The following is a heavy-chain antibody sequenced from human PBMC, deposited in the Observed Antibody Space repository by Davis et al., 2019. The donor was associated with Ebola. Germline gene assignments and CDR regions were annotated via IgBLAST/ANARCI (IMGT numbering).Heavy chain of an antibody. Sequence: MPSEPLSLTCTVPGGSISSYYWSWIRQPPGKGLDWTGYIYYSGSTNYNPSLKTRVTISVDTSKNQFSLKLSSVTAADTAVYYCARVRLGWFDPWGQGTLVTVSS. V-gene: IGHV4-59*01. J-gene: IGHJ5*02. CDR3: ARVRLGWFDP. CDR1: GGSISSYY. D-gene: IGHD6-19*01. CDR2: IYYSGST.